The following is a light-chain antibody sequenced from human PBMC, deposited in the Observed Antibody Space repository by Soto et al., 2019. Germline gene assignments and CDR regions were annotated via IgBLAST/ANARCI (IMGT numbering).Light chain of an antibody. CDR2: DVN. Sequence: QSVLTQPASVSXSPGQAITISCTGTSSDIGAYNFVSWYQQHPGKAPKLMLYDVNIRPSGVSNRFSGSKSGNTASLTISGLQAEDEADYYCTSWTTSTTMIFGGGTKVTVL. CDR3: TSWTTSTTMI. J-gene: IGLJ2*01. CDR1: SSDIGAYNF. V-gene: IGLV2-14*03.